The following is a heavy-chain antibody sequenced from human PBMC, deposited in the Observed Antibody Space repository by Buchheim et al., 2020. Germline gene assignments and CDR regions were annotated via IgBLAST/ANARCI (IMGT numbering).Heavy chain of an antibody. D-gene: IGHD3-16*02. CDR3: AKDSDYYDYVWGSYRLAMDV. CDR2: ISYDGSNK. V-gene: IGHV3-30*18. Sequence: QVQLVESGGGVVQPGRSLRLSCAASGFTFSSYGMHWVRQAPGKGLEWVAVISYDGSNKYYADSVKGRFTISRDNSKNTLYLQMNSLRAEDTAVYYCAKDSDYYDYVWGSYRLAMDVWGQGTT. J-gene: IGHJ6*02. CDR1: GFTFSSYG.